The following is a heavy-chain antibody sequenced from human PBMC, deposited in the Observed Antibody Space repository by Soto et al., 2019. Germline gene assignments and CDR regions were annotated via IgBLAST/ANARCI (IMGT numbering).Heavy chain of an antibody. CDR2: LSDSGGST. CDR1: GFTISSHA. Sequence: GGSLRLSCTASGFTISSHAMTWVSKAPGKGLEWVSGLSDSGGSTYYADSVKGRFTISRDNSMNTLYLQMNTLRAEDTAVYYCAKHGYYYNRSDFLCPSPWGKGTLVTVSS. CDR3: AKHGYYYNRSDFLCPSP. V-gene: IGHV3-23*01. D-gene: IGHD3-22*01. J-gene: IGHJ5*02.